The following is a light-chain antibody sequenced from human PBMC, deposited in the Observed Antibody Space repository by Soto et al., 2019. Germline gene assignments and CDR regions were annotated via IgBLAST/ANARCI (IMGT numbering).Light chain of an antibody. Sequence: QFALTQPRSVSGSPGQSVTISCSGTSSDVGGYNYVSWYQQHPGKAPKLMIYDVSKRPSGVPDRFSGAKSGTTASLTISGLEAEDEADYSCCSCAGSYAVFGGGTKLTVL. CDR1: SSDVGGYNY. V-gene: IGLV2-11*01. CDR3: CSCAGSYAV. CDR2: DVS. J-gene: IGLJ2*01.